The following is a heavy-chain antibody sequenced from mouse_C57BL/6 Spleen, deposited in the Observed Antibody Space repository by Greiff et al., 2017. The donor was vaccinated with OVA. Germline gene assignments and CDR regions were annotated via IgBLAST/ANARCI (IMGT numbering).Heavy chain of an antibody. CDR1: GYAFSSYW. V-gene: IGHV1-80*01. CDR3: ARGELHYYYAMDY. Sequence: QVQLKESGAELVKPGASVKISCKASGYAFSSYWMNWVKQRPGKGLEWIGQIYPGDGDTNYNGKFKGKATLTADKSSSTAYMQLSSLTSEDSAVYFCARGELHYYYAMDYWGQGTSVTVSS. CDR2: IYPGDGDT. J-gene: IGHJ4*01. D-gene: IGHD2-1*01.